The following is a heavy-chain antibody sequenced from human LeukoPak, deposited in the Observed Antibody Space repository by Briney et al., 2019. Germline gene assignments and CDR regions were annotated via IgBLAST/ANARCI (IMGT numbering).Heavy chain of an antibody. D-gene: IGHD3-16*01. CDR1: GYRFTNYW. V-gene: IGHV5-10-1*01. CDR3: ATLILRAAPYYLDY. J-gene: IGHJ4*02. CDR2: IDPSDSYT. Sequence: RGESLKISCKGSGYRFTNYWISWVRQMPGKGLEWMGRIDPSDSYTDYSPSFQGHVTLSADKSITTAYLQWSSLRASDTAMYYCATLILRAAPYYLDYWGQGTLVTVSS.